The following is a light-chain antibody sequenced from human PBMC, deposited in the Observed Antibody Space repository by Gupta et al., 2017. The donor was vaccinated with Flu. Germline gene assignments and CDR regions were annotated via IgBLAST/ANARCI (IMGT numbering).Light chain of an antibody. Sequence: DIQMTQSPSTLSAFVGDRVTITCRASQSIGTWLAWYQQKPGKAPNLLIYKASSLESGVPSTFSGSGSGTEFTLTISSLQPDDFATYYCQHENNSPLTFGQGTRLEIK. V-gene: IGKV1-5*03. CDR1: QSIGTW. CDR3: QHENNSPLT. CDR2: KAS. J-gene: IGKJ5*01.